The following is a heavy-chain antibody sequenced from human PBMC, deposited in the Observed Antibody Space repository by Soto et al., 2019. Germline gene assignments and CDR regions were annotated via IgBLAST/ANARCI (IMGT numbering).Heavy chain of an antibody. CDR3: ARGDCVGGTCYSLAVAFYYYMDV. D-gene: IGHD2-15*01. V-gene: IGHV3-74*01. J-gene: IGHJ6*03. CDR1: GFTFGNYW. Sequence: EVQLVESGGGLVQPGGSLRLSCAASGFTFGNYWMYWVRQAPGKGLVWVSRINSDGSVSSYADSVKGRLTISRDNVKNTLELQMDSLRVEYTAVYYCARGDCVGGTCYSLAVAFYYYMDVWGKGTAVTVFS. CDR2: INSDGSVS.